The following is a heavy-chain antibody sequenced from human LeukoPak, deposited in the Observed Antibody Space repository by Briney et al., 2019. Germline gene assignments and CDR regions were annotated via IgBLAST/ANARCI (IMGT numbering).Heavy chain of an antibody. CDR2: TSYDGSQE. V-gene: IGHV3-30*18. Sequence: GGSLRLSCAASGFTFSRFGMHWVRQAPGKGLEWVAVTSYDGSQEYYADSVKGRFTISRDNSKNTLYLQMNSLRAEDTAVYYCAKDLSFHYDYRGFDPWGQGTLVTVSS. CDR3: AKDLSFHYDYRGFDP. J-gene: IGHJ5*02. CDR1: GFTFSRFG. D-gene: IGHD3-16*01.